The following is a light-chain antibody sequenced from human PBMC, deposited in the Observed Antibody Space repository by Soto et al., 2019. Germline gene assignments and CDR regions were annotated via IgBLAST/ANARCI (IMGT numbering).Light chain of an antibody. J-gene: IGKJ3*01. Sequence: EIVLTQSPGTLSLSPGERATLSCRASQSVRTSYLAWYQQKPGQAPRLLIYGASTRAAGIPDRFSGNGSGTDFALTLSRLEPEDFVVYHCQQYGSTPPTFGPGTKVEIK. CDR2: GAS. V-gene: IGKV3-20*01. CDR3: QQYGSTPPT. CDR1: QSVRTSY.